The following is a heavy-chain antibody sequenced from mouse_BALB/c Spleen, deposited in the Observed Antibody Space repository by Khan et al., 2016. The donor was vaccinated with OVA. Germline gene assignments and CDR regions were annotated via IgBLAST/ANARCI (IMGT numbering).Heavy chain of an antibody. V-gene: IGHV1-7*01. J-gene: IGHJ2*01. CDR2: INPSTGYT. CDR3: ARRGLRWDFDY. D-gene: IGHD1-1*01. CDR1: GYTFINYW. Sequence: VQLQQSGAELAKPGAPVKMSCKASGYTFINYWILWVKQRPGQGLEWIGYINPSTGYTEYNQNFKDKATLTADKSSSTAHMQLSSLTSEDSAVYYCARRGLRWDFDYWGQGTTLTVSS.